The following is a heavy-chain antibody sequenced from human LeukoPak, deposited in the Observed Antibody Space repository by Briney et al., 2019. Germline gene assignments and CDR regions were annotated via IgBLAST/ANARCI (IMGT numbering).Heavy chain of an antibody. Sequence: SETLSLTCTVSGGSISSYYLSWIRQPAGKGLEWIGRIYTSGSTNYNPSLKSRVTMSVDTSKNQFSLKLSSVTAADTAVYYCARESRSRSQCLVRTNWFDPWGQGTLVTVSS. D-gene: IGHD6-19*01. CDR3: ARESRSRSQCLVRTNWFDP. CDR1: GGSISSYY. CDR2: IYTSGST. V-gene: IGHV4-4*07. J-gene: IGHJ5*02.